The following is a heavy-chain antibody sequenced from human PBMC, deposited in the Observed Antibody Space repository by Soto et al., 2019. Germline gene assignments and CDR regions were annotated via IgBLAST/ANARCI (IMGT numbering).Heavy chain of an antibody. J-gene: IGHJ6*03. CDR3: ARVRGGGYSYGWNYYYYYMDV. V-gene: IGHV3-21*01. Sequence: EVQLVESGGGLVKPGGSLRLSCAASGFTFSSYSMNWVRQAPGKGLEWVSSISSSSSYIYYPDSVKGRFTISRDNAKNPLYLQMNSLRAEDTAVYYCARVRGGGYSYGWNYYYYYMDVWGKGTTVTVSS. CDR2: ISSSSSYI. CDR1: GFTFSSYS. D-gene: IGHD5-18*01.